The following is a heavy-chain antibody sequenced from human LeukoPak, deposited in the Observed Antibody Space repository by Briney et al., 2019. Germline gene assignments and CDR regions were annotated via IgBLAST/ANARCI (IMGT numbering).Heavy chain of an antibody. D-gene: IGHD2-21*01. CDR3: ARDLAGHFGGFYFEY. CDR2: IYYSGST. J-gene: IGHJ4*02. Sequence: SETLSLTCSVSGASISTSSYYWGWIRQPPGKGLEWIGTIYYSGSTYYNPSLKSRVIISVDTSKNQFSLKLSSVTAADTAVYYCARDLAGHFGGFYFEYWGRGALVTISS. CDR1: GASISTSSYY. V-gene: IGHV4-39*07.